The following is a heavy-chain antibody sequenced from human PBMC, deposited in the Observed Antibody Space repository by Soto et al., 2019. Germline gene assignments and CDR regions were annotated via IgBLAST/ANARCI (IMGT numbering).Heavy chain of an antibody. CDR2: IDPSDSYT. V-gene: IGHV5-10-1*01. J-gene: IGHJ5*02. Sequence: VGSLKSSGNGSGYSFTSYWITWVRQLPGKGLEWMGRIDPSDSYTNYSPSFEGHVTISTDKSISTAYLQWSSLKASDSAIYYCARHRTAGKGCFDPWGQGTLVTVSS. CDR3: ARHRTAGKGCFDP. D-gene: IGHD6-13*01. CDR1: GYSFTSYW.